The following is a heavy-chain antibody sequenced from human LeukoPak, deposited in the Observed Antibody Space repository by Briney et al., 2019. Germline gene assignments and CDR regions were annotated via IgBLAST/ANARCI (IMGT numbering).Heavy chain of an antibody. CDR3: AKDTRDILTGYYNTAFDY. V-gene: IGHV3-30*04. CDR2: ISYDGSNK. Sequence: GGSLRLSCAASGFTFSSYAMHWVRQAPGKGLEWVAVISYDGSNKNYADSVKGRFTISRDNSKNSLYLQMNSLRAEDTALYYCAKDTRDILTGYYNTAFDYWGQGTLVTVSS. CDR1: GFTFSSYA. D-gene: IGHD3-9*01. J-gene: IGHJ4*02.